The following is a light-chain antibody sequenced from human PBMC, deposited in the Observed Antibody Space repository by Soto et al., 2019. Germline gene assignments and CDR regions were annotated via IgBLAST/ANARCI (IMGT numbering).Light chain of an antibody. CDR3: SSYSGTNYHYV. Sequence: QSVLTQLPSASGSFGQSVTISCTGTSSDVGGYNYVSWYQQHPGKAPKLMIYEVSERPSGVPDRFSGSKSGNTASLTVSGLQADDEADYYCSSYSGTNYHYVFGTGTKVTVL. CDR1: SSDVGGYNY. CDR2: EVS. V-gene: IGLV2-8*01. J-gene: IGLJ1*01.